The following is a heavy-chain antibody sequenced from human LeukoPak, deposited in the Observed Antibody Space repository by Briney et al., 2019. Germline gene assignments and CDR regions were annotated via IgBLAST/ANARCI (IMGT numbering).Heavy chain of an antibody. CDR1: GFTFTSYA. CDR2: ISYDGSNK. CDR3: AREQRVYYYDSSGYGY. D-gene: IGHD3-22*01. J-gene: IGHJ4*02. Sequence: GRSLRLSCAASGFTFTSYAIHWVRQGPGKGLEWVAVISYDGSNKYYADSVKGRFTISRDNSKNTLYLQMNSLRAEDTAVYYCAREQRVYYYDSSGYGYWGQGTLVTVSS. V-gene: IGHV3-30-3*01.